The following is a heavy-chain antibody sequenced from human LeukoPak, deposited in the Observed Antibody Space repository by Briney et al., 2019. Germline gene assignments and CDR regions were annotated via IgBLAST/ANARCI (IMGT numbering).Heavy chain of an antibody. J-gene: IGHJ6*02. V-gene: IGHV4-34*01. CDR3: SRSHYYYYGMDV. CDR1: GGSFSGYY. Sequence: SETLSLTCAVYGGSFSGYYWSWIRQPPGKGLEWIGEINHSGSTNYNPSLKSRVTISVDTSKNQFSLKLSSVTAADTAVYYCSRSHYYYYGMDVWGQGTTVTVPS. CDR2: INHSGST.